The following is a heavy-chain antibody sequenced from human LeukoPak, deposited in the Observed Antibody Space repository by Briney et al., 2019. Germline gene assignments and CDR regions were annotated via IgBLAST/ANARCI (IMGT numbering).Heavy chain of an antibody. CDR2: FDPEDVET. J-gene: IGHJ3*02. CDR1: GYTLTELS. V-gene: IGHV1-24*01. D-gene: IGHD3-22*01. CDR3: ATAPSRYDSSGYYGKDAFDI. Sequence: ASVKVSCKVSGYTLTELSMHWVRQAPGKGLEWMGGFDPEDVETIYAQKFQGRVTMTEDTSTDTAYMELSRLRSEDTAVYYCATAPSRYDSSGYYGKDAFDIWGQGTMVTVSS.